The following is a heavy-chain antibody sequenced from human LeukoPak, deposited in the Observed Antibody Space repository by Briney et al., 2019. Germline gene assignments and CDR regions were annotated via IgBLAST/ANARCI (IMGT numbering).Heavy chain of an antibody. J-gene: IGHJ3*02. V-gene: IGHV4-34*01. CDR1: GGSFSGYY. Sequence: SETLSLTCAVYGGSFSGYYWSWIRQPPGKGPERIGEINHSGSTNYNPSLKSRVTISVDTSKNQFSLKLSSVTAADTAVYYCARGGGYCSGGSCYVGGAFDIWGQGTMVTVSS. CDR3: ARGGGYCSGGSCYVGGAFDI. CDR2: INHSGST. D-gene: IGHD2-15*01.